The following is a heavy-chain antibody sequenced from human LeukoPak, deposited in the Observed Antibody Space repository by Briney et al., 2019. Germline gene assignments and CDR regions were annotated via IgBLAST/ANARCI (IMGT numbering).Heavy chain of an antibody. J-gene: IGHJ5*01. D-gene: IGHD2-2*01. CDR1: GGSISSGFYY. CDR2: IYYSGIT. Sequence: SETLSLTCTVSGGSISSGFYYWAWIRQPPGKGLEWIGSIYYSGITYYNPSFKSPVTISIDTAKNQFSLKLTSVTAADTAVYYCAGDADTINWFFFWGQGTLVTVSS. V-gene: IGHV4-39*07. CDR3: AGDADTINWFFF.